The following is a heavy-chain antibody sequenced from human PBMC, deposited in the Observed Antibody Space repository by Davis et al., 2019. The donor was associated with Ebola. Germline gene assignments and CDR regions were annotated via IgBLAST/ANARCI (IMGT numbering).Heavy chain of an antibody. CDR2: IYSGGYT. V-gene: IGHV3-53*01. J-gene: IGHJ4*02. Sequence: GESLKISCAASGFSVTYNYMSWVRQAPGKGLEWVSIIYSGGYTDYRDSVKGRFTISRDNAKNSLYLQMNSLRAEDTAVYYCARDLGYYDILTGYYNEKGFDYWGQGTLVTVSS. CDR1: GFSVTYNY. CDR3: ARDLGYYDILTGYYNEKGFDY. D-gene: IGHD3-9*01.